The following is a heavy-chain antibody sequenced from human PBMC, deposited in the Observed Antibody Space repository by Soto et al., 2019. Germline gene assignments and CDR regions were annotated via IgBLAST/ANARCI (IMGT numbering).Heavy chain of an antibody. CDR1: GYTFTSYG. Sequence: ASVKVSCKTSGYTFTSYGISWVRQAPGQGLEWMGWISTYNGNTNYAQKFQGRVTMTTDTSTNTAYMDLRSLRYDDTAVYYCAGIEYNDFWSGYYPDYWGQGTLVTVSS. J-gene: IGHJ4*02. CDR2: ISTYNGNT. D-gene: IGHD3-3*01. V-gene: IGHV1-18*04. CDR3: AGIEYNDFWSGYYPDY.